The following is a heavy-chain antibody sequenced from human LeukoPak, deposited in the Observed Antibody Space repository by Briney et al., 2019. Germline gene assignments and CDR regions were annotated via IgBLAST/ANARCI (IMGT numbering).Heavy chain of an antibody. D-gene: IGHD3-3*01. Sequence: ASVKVSCKVSGYTLTELSMHWVRQAPGKGLEWMGGFDPEDGETIYAQKFQGRVTMTEATSTDTAYMELSSLRSEDTAVYYCATDRTESTIFGVVNWFDPWGQGTLVTVSS. CDR2: FDPEDGET. CDR1: GYTLTELS. CDR3: ATDRTESTIFGVVNWFDP. V-gene: IGHV1-24*01. J-gene: IGHJ5*02.